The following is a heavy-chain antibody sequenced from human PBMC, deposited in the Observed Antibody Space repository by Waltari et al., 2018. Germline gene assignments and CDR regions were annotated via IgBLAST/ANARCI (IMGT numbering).Heavy chain of an antibody. J-gene: IGHJ2*01. D-gene: IGHD3-16*01. Sequence: QLVESGGGLVKPGGSLRLSCEASDCGIRDYYMSWIRQAPGRGLEWLSYISISSSYTNYTDSVKGRFTISRNNAKNLVYLEMNNLRPEDTAVYFCARDKGDAFWYFDLWGRGTLVSVSS. CDR2: ISISSSYT. CDR1: DCGIRDYY. V-gene: IGHV3-11*06. CDR3: ARDKGDAFWYFDL.